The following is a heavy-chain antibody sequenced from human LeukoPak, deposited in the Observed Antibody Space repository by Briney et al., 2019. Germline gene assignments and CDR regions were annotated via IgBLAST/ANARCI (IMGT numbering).Heavy chain of an antibody. D-gene: IGHD1-14*01. V-gene: IGHV4-59*12. CDR3: ARKHDTGVFRFDP. Sequence: SETLSLTCTVSGGSISSYYWSWIRQPPGKGLEWIGYIYYTGRSYYNPSLESRVSMSVDTSQNHFSLKLTSVTAADTAVYYCARKHDTGVFRFDPWGQGTLVTVSS. CDR1: GGSISSYY. CDR2: IYYTGRS. J-gene: IGHJ5*02.